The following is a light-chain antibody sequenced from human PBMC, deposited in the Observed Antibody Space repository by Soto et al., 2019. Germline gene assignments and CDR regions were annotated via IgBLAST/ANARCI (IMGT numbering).Light chain of an antibody. CDR2: LAS. Sequence: DIQMTQSPSTLSAFVGDRVTITCRASQSISTSLAWYQQKPGKAPKLLIYLASSLESGVPARFSGSGSGTDFTLTISSLQPEDFATYYCQQANSFPITFGQGTRLEIK. CDR1: QSISTS. V-gene: IGKV1-5*03. J-gene: IGKJ5*01. CDR3: QQANSFPIT.